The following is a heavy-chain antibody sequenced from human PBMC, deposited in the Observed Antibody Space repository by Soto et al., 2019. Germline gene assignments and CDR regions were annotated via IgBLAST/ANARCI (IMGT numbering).Heavy chain of an antibody. V-gene: IGHV3-30*18. CDR1: GFTFSNYG. D-gene: IGHD2-15*01. CDR2: ISYDGSNK. CDR3: AKDRGKNYCSGGSCLSLNFDS. Sequence: QVQLVESGGGVVQPGRSLRLSCEASGFTFSNYGVHWVRQAPGKGLEWVAVISYDGSNKYYADSVKGRFTISRDNSKNTRDLQMNSLRAEDTAVYYCAKDRGKNYCSGGSCLSLNFDSWGQGTLVTVSS. J-gene: IGHJ4*02.